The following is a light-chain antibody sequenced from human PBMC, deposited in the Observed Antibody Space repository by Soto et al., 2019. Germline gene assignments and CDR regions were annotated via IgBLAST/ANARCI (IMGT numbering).Light chain of an antibody. Sequence: DIQMTQSPSTLPAFVGDTVTITCRASRGVYRMLAWYQQRPGQDPKLLIYKASTLETGVPTRVRGSGSETAFTITSSSLQPADFATYYWQQSNSYPFVFGTGTKV. CDR2: KAS. CDR3: QQSNSYPFV. V-gene: IGKV1-5*03. CDR1: RGVYRM. J-gene: IGKJ3*01.